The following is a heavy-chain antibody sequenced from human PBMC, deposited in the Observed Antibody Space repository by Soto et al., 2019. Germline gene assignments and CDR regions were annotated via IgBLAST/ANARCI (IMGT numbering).Heavy chain of an antibody. CDR3: ARIAYCGGDCYSGGGAFDI. CDR1: GFTVSINY. V-gene: IGHV3-66*01. J-gene: IGHJ3*02. Sequence: EVQLVESGGGLVQPGGSLRLSCAASGFTVSINYMSWVRQAPGKGLEWVSVIYSGGNTYYADSVKGRFTISRDNSKNTLYLQMDSLRAEDTAVYYCARIAYCGGDCYSGGGAFDIWGQGTMVTVSS. D-gene: IGHD2-21*02. CDR2: IYSGGNT.